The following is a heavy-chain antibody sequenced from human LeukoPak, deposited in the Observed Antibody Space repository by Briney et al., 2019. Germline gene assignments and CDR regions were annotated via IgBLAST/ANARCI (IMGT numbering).Heavy chain of an antibody. V-gene: IGHV4-30-4*01. Sequence: SETLSLTCTVSGSSISSGDYYWSRIRQPPGKGLEWIGYIYYSGSTYYNPSLKSRVTISVDTSKNQFSLKLSSVTAADTAVYYCARDGDLWYFDLWGRGTLVTVSS. CDR2: IYYSGST. CDR3: ARDGDLWYFDL. CDR1: GSSISSGDYY. J-gene: IGHJ2*01. D-gene: IGHD3-10*01.